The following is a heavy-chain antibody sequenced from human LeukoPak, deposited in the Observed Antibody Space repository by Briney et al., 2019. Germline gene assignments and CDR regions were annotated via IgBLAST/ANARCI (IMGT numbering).Heavy chain of an antibody. CDR1: GYTFTSYY. CDR2: INPSGGSP. V-gene: IGHV1-46*01. J-gene: IGHJ4*02. D-gene: IGHD6-13*01. Sequence: ASVKVSCKASGYTFTSYYMHWVRQAPGQGLEWMGIINPSGGSPSYAQKFQGRVTMTRDTSTSTVYMELSSLRSEDTAVYYCARIAAGTTGGDYWGQGTLFTAYS. CDR3: ARIAAGTTGGDY.